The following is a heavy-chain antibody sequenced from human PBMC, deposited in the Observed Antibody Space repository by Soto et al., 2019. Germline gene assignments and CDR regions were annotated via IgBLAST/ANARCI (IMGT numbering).Heavy chain of an antibody. D-gene: IGHD2-15*01. CDR3: ARDLGYCRSGTCYREWFDP. CDR1: GYTFTTHG. J-gene: IGHJ5*02. Sequence: QVQLVQSGAEVKKPGASVKVSCKASGYTFTTHGISWVRQVPGQGLEWMGWVGGDNGHTNYAQSLQGRVTRTTDTSTNTVYMELRSLRSDDTAVYYCARDLGYCRSGTCYREWFDPWGQGTLVTVSS. CDR2: VGGDNGHT. V-gene: IGHV1-18*01.